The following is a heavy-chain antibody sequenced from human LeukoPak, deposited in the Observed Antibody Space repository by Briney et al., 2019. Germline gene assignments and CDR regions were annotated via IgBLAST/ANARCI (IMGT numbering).Heavy chain of an antibody. J-gene: IGHJ6*02. V-gene: IGHV4-59*12. CDR1: GASISSYY. D-gene: IGHD2-2*01. Sequence: PSETLSLTCTVSGASISSYYWSWIRQPPGKGLEWIGYFSYSGSPNYNPSLKSRVTISADTSKNQFSLNLSSVTAADTAVYYCATGVVPAAMDEYYYYYGMDVWGQGTTVTVSS. CDR3: ATGVVPAAMDEYYYYYGMDV. CDR2: FSYSGSP.